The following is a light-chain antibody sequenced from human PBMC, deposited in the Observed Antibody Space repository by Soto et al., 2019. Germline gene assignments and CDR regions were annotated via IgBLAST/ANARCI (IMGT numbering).Light chain of an antibody. J-gene: IGKJ5*01. V-gene: IGKV4-1*01. CDR2: WAS. CDR1: QIVLYSSNNKNY. Sequence: DIVMTQSPDSLAVSLGERATINCKSSQIVLYSSNNKNYLAWYQQKPGQPPKLLIYWASTRESGVPDRFSGSGSGTDFTLTISSLQAEDVAVYYCQQYYSTPITFGQGTRLEI. CDR3: QQYYSTPIT.